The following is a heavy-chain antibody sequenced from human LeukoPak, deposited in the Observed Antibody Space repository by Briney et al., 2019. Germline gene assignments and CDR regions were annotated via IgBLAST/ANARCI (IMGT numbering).Heavy chain of an antibody. D-gene: IGHD3-9*01. CDR1: GFTFSSYA. CDR2: ISYDGSNK. J-gene: IGHJ3*02. Sequence: PGGSLRLSCAASGFTFSSYAMHWVRQAPGKGLEWVAVISYDGSNKYNADSVKGRFTISRDNSKNTLFLQVNSLRAEDTAVYYCAKSFNLRYFDPRDAFDIWGQGTMVTVSS. CDR3: AKSFNLRYFDPRDAFDI. V-gene: IGHV3-30*18.